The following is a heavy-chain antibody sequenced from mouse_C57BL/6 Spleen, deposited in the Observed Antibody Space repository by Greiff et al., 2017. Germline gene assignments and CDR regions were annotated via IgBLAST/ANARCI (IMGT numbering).Heavy chain of an antibody. CDR3: ASEGTAQAYFDY. Sequence: VTLMESGAELVKPGASVKISCKASGYAFSSYWMNWVKQRPGKGLEWIGQIYPGDGDTNYNGKFKGKATLTADKSSSTAYMQLSSLTSEDSAVYFCASEGTAQAYFDYWGQGTTLTVSS. CDR1: GYAFSSYW. CDR2: IYPGDGDT. J-gene: IGHJ2*01. V-gene: IGHV1-80*01. D-gene: IGHD3-2*02.